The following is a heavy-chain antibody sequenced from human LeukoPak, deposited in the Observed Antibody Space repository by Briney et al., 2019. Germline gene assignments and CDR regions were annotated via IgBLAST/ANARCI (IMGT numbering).Heavy chain of an antibody. D-gene: IGHD3-22*01. J-gene: IGHJ4*02. CDR3: AKDISSSGTYYFDY. Sequence: GGSLRLSCAASGFTFDDYAMHWVRQAPGKGLEWVSDISWNSGSIGYADSVKGRFTISRDNAKNSLYLQMNSLRAEDTALYYCAKDISSSGTYYFDYWGQGTLVTVSS. CDR2: ISWNSGSI. V-gene: IGHV3-9*01. CDR1: GFTFDDYA.